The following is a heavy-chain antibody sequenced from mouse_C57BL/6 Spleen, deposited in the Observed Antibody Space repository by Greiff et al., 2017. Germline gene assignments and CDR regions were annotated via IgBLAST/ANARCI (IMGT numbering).Heavy chain of an antibody. CDR2: LDPEDGET. CDR3: ARRIIYYDYDEDFAY. J-gene: IGHJ3*01. CDR1: GFNIKDYY. Sequence: EVQLQQSGAELVKPGASVKLSCTASGFNIKDYYMHWVKQRTEQGLEWIGRLDPEDGETKYAPNVQGKATLTAYTSSTTAYLQLISLTSEDTAVYYCARRIIYYDYDEDFAYWGQGTLVTVSA. D-gene: IGHD2-4*01. V-gene: IGHV14-2*01.